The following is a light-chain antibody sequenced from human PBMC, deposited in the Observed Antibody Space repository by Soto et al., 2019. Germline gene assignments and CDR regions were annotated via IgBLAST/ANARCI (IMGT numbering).Light chain of an antibody. J-gene: IGLJ3*02. CDR3: SSYAGGYNWV. CDR1: SSDVGGYKY. V-gene: IGLV2-8*01. CDR2: EVS. Sequence: QSALTQPPSASGSPGQSVTISCTGTSSDVGGYKYVSWYQQHPGKPPKLLIYEVSKRPSGVPDRFSCSKSGNTASLTVSGLQAADDAYYYCSSYAGGYNWVFGSGTKLTVL.